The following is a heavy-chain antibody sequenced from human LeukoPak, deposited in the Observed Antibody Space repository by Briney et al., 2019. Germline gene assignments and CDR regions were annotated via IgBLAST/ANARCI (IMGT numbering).Heavy chain of an antibody. D-gene: IGHD6-13*01. CDR1: GFTFSSYA. J-gene: IGHJ4*02. CDR2: ISGSGGST. V-gene: IGHV3-23*01. Sequence: GGSLRLSCAASGFTFSSYAMSWVRQAPGKGLEWVSAISGSGGSTYYADSVKGRFTISRDSSKNTLYLQMNSLRAEDTAVYYCAKDGPRSSSWYYFDYWGQGTLVTVFS. CDR3: AKDGPRSSSWYYFDY.